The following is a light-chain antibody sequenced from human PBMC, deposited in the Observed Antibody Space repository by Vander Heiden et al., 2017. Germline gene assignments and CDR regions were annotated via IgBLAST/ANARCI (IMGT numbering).Light chain of an antibody. CDR2: EVS. Sequence: QSALTQPPSVSGSPGQSVTISCTGTSSDVGSYNRVSWYQQPPGTAPKLMIYEVSNRPSGVPDRFSGSKSGNTASQTISGLQAEDEADYYCSSYTSSSTLVFGGGTKLTVL. CDR3: SSYTSSSTLV. J-gene: IGLJ2*01. V-gene: IGLV2-18*02. CDR1: SSDVGSYNR.